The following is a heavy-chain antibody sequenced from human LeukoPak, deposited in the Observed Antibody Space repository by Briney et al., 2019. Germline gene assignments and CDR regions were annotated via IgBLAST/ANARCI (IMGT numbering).Heavy chain of an antibody. D-gene: IGHD4-23*01. Sequence: ASGKVSCKVSGYTFTSYYMHWVRQAPGQGLEWMGIINPSGGSTSYAQKFQGRVTTTRDTSTSTVYMELSSLRSEDTAVYYCARVGTVVTFAFDIWGQGTMVTVSS. J-gene: IGHJ3*02. CDR2: INPSGGST. CDR3: ARVGTVVTFAFDI. CDR1: GYTFTSYY. V-gene: IGHV1-46*03.